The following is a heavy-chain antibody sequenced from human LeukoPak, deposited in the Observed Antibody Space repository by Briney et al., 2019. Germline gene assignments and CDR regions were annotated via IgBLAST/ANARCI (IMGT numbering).Heavy chain of an antibody. J-gene: IGHJ4*02. D-gene: IGHD3-10*01. V-gene: IGHV3-15*01. CDR2: IKTKTDGGTT. CDR1: GFTFSNAW. CDR3: TTLYGSGNYY. Sequence: GGSLRLSCVASGFTFSNAWMSWVRQAPEKGLEWVGQIKTKTDGGTTDSAATVKGRFTISRDDSKNTLYLQMDSLKTEDTAMYYCTTLYGSGNYYWGQGTLVTVSS.